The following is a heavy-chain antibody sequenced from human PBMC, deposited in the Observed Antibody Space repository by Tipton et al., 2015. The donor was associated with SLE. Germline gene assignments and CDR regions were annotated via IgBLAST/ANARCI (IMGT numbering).Heavy chain of an antibody. CDR2: IYYTGST. CDR1: GDSITSSSYY. Sequence: LRLSCSVSGDSITSSSYYWGWIRQPPGKGLEWIGSIYYTGSTYYNPSLKSRVTISVDTSKNQFSLNLSSVTAADTAVYYCAREPVYYYYYMDVWGKGTTVTVSS. J-gene: IGHJ6*03. CDR3: AREPVYYYYYMDV. V-gene: IGHV4-39*07.